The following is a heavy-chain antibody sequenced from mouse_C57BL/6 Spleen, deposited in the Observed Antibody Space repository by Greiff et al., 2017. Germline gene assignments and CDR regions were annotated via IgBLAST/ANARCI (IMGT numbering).Heavy chain of an antibody. CDR3: ARDDGYYLYYFDY. CDR2: ISYDGSN. CDR1: GYSITRGYY. J-gene: IGHJ2*01. D-gene: IGHD2-3*01. V-gene: IGHV3-6*01. Sequence: DVKLQESGPGLVKPSQSLSLTCSVTGYSITRGYYWNWIRQFPGNKLEWMGYISYDGSNNYNPSLKNRISITRDTSKNQFFLKLNSVTTEDTATYYGARDDGYYLYYFDYWGQGTTLTVSS.